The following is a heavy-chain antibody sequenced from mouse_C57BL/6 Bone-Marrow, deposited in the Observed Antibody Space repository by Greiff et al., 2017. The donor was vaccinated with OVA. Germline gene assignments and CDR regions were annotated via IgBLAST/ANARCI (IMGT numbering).Heavy chain of an antibody. J-gene: IGHJ3*01. CDR3: ASRGAVGGFAY. CDR2: IYPGDGDT. CDR1: GYAFSSYW. D-gene: IGHD1-1*01. V-gene: IGHV1-80*01. Sequence: QVQLQQSGAELVKPGASVKISCKASGYAFSSYWMNWVKQRPGKGLEWIGQIYPGDGDTKYNGKFKGKATLTADKSSSTAYMQLSSLTSEDSAVYFCASRGAVGGFAYWGQGTLVTVSA.